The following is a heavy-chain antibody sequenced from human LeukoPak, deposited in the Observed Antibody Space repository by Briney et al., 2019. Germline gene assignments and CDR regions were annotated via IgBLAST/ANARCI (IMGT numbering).Heavy chain of an antibody. CDR3: ARGRKWEPYGMDV. CDR2: INPNSGGT. V-gene: IGHV1-2*02. J-gene: IGHJ6*02. Sequence: GASVKVSCKASGYTLTGYYMHWVRQAPGQGLEWKGWINPNSGGTNYAQKFQGSVTMTRDTSISTAYMELSRLRSDDTAVYYCARGRKWEPYGMDVWGQGTTVTVSS. CDR1: GYTLTGYY. D-gene: IGHD1-26*01.